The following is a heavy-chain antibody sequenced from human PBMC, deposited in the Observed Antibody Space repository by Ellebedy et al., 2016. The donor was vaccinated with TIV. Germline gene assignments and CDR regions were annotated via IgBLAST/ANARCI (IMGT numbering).Heavy chain of an antibody. V-gene: IGHV3-48*01. J-gene: IGHJ4*02. CDR3: ARDPREWLVRGYFDY. Sequence: GESLKISCVASGFTFSSYPMNWVRQAPGKGLEWVSYISSTSEIIYYADSVKGRFTISRDNSKNTLYLPMNSLRAGDTAVYYCARDPREWLVRGYFDYWGQGTLVTVSS. D-gene: IGHD6-19*01. CDR2: ISSTSEII. CDR1: GFTFSSYP.